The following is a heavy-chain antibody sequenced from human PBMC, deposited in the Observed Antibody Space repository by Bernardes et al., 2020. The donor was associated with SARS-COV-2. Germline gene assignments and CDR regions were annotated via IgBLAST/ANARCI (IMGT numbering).Heavy chain of an antibody. CDR3: ALGITIFGGVGY. CDR1: GFTFSSYA. CDR2: ISYDGSNK. V-gene: IGHV3-30-3*01. J-gene: IGHJ4*02. Sequence: GGSLRLSCAASGFTFSSYAMHWVRQAPGKGLEWVAVISYDGSNKYYADSVKGRFTISRDNSKNTLYLQMNSLRAEDTAVYYCALGITIFGGVGYWGQGTLVTVSS. D-gene: IGHD3-3*01.